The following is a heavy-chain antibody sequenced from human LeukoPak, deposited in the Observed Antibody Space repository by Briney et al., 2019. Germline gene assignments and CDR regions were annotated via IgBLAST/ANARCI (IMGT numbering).Heavy chain of an antibody. D-gene: IGHD5-24*01. CDR2: IYHSGST. CDR1: GYSISSGYY. CDR3: ARVMSDGYNFGFDY. Sequence: SETLSLTCTVSGYSISSGYYWGWIRQPPGKGLEWIGSIYHSGSTYYNPSLKSRVTISVDTSKNQFSLKLSSVTAADTAVYYCARVMSDGYNFGFDYWGQGTLVTVSS. V-gene: IGHV4-38-2*02. J-gene: IGHJ4*02.